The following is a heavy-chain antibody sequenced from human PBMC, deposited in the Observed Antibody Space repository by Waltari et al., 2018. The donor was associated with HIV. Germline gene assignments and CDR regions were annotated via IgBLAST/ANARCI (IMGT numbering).Heavy chain of an antibody. J-gene: IGHJ3*02. CDR2: INSDGSST. D-gene: IGHD3-22*01. CDR3: ARDYYDSSGYRKDAFDI. Sequence: EVQLVESGGGLVQPGGSLRLSCAASGFSFSRYWMHWARQAPGKGLVWVSRINSDGSSTTYADSVKGRFTISRDNARNTLYLQMNSLRADDTAIYYCARDYYDSSGYRKDAFDIWGQGTMVTVSS. CDR1: GFSFSRYW. V-gene: IGHV3-74*01.